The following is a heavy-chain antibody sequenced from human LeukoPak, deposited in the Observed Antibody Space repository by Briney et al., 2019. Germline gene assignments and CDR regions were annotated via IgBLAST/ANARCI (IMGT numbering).Heavy chain of an antibody. Sequence: GGSLRLSCAASGFTFSSYSMNWVRQAPGKGLEWVSSISSSSSYIYYADSVKGRFTISRDNAKNSLYLQMNRLRAEDTAVYYCARDFSGSSSSTSCYDYWGQGTLVTVSS. J-gene: IGHJ4*02. CDR1: GFTFSSYS. CDR3: ARDFSGSSSSTSCYDY. V-gene: IGHV3-21*01. D-gene: IGHD2-2*01. CDR2: ISSSSSYI.